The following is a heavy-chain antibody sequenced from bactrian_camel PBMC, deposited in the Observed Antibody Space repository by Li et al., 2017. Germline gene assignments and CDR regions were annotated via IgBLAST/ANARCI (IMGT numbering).Heavy chain of an antibody. Sequence: QLVESGGDSVQSGGSLTLSCTASEITFGYYAMYWVRQASTTGLEWVSSIDNSGTEVHYGDSVTGRFTISRDNAKDTLCLQMNSLKIEDAAVYYCALGSSRQATMTARGKGTQVTVS. J-gene: IGHJ4*01. CDR2: IDNSGTEV. CDR1: EITFGYYA. D-gene: IGHD3*01. V-gene: IGHV3S36*01.